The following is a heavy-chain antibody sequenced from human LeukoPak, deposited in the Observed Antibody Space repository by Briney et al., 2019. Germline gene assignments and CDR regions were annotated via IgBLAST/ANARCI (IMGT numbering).Heavy chain of an antibody. J-gene: IGHJ4*02. D-gene: IGHD1-26*01. CDR3: ASGPELLTSDY. Sequence: SETLSLTCTVSGGSISSGAYYWSWIRQPLGKGLEWIGYIYYSGSTYYNPSLKSRVTISVDTSKNQFSLKLSSVTAADTAVYYCASGPELLTSDYWGQGTLVTVSS. CDR1: GGSISSGAYY. V-gene: IGHV4-30-4*01. CDR2: IYYSGST.